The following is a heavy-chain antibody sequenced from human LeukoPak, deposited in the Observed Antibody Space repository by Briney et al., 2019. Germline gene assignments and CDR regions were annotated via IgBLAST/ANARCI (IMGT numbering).Heavy chain of an antibody. J-gene: IGHJ1*01. CDR1: GFSFSNYA. D-gene: IGHD1-1*01. CDR3: ARALSQQLIRYSQD. Sequence: PGGSLRLSCAASGFSFSNYAMSRVRQAPGKGLEWVSGISGSGSNSYYADSVKGRFTISRDNSKNTLYLQMNSLRADDTAVYYCARALSQQLIRYSQDWGQGTLVTVSS. CDR2: ISGSGSNS. V-gene: IGHV3-23*01.